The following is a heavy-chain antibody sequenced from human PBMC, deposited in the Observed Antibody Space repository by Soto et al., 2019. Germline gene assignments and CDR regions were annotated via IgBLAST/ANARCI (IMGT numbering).Heavy chain of an antibody. CDR3: ARGRRPTYYYGSGSPNWFDP. D-gene: IGHD3-10*01. J-gene: IGHJ5*02. CDR1: GGSFSGYY. V-gene: IGHV4-34*01. CDR2: INHSGST. Sequence: SETLSLTCAVYGGSFSGYYWSWIRQPPGKGLEWIGEINHSGSTNYNPSLKSRVTISVDTSKSQFSLKLSSVTAADTAVYYCARGRRPTYYYGSGSPNWFDPWGQGTLVTVSS.